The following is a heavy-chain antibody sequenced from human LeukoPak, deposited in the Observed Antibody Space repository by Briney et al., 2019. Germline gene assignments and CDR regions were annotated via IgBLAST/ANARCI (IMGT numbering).Heavy chain of an antibody. CDR1: VFTLRRAA. Sequence: GGSLRLSCALSVFTLRRAAMTGVRRARGGGLEWVSLINSSGNNAYYADSVKGRFTLSRDNSKNTLSLQMNSLRVEDTAIYYRAKDIQLSTWGLGTRVTVPS. D-gene: IGHD5-24*01. J-gene: IGHJ3*01. V-gene: IGHV3-23*05. CDR2: INSSGNNA. CDR3: AKDIQLST.